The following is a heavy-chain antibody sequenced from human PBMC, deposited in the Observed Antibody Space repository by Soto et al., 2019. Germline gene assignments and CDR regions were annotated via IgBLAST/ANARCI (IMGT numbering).Heavy chain of an antibody. J-gene: IGHJ4*02. V-gene: IGHV3-15*07. D-gene: IGHD6-19*01. Sequence: EMQLVQSGGGLVKPGGSLRLSCVASRFNFSAAWLNWIRQAPGKGLEWVGRIKPKSGGETADYTAPVRGRFTISRDDSQNTLHLQMDSLKTEDTAVYYCATVPYGSGPTWGLGVLVTVSS. CDR1: RFNFSAAW. CDR2: IKPKSGGETA. CDR3: ATVPYGSGPT.